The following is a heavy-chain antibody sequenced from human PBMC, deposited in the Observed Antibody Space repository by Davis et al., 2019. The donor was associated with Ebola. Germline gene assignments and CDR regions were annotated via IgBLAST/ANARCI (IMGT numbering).Heavy chain of an antibody. V-gene: IGHV3-74*01. CDR1: GFSFSSYW. CDR3: ARGPSYSSAWYGLDS. CDR2: INNDGRTT. J-gene: IGHJ4*02. D-gene: IGHD6-19*01. Sequence: HTGGSLRLSCAASGFSFSSYWMHWVRQAPGKGLVWVSRINNDGRTTTYADSLKGRFTISRDNGKNTLYLLINSLRDEDTAVYYCARGPSYSSAWYGLDSWGQGTLVAVSS.